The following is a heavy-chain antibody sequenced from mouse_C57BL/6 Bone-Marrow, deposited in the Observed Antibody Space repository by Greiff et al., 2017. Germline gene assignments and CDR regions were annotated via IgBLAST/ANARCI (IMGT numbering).Heavy chain of an antibody. CDR3: SFDGYCYFDY. CDR1: GFNIKDYY. Sequence: VQLQQSGAELVKPGASVKLSCTASGFNIKDYYMHWVKQRTEQGLEWIGRIDPADGDTKYAPKFQGKATITADTSSNTAYLQLSSLTSEDAAVYYCSFDGYCYFDYWGQGTTRTVSS. CDR2: IDPADGDT. D-gene: IGHD2-3*01. V-gene: IGHV14-2*01. J-gene: IGHJ2*01.